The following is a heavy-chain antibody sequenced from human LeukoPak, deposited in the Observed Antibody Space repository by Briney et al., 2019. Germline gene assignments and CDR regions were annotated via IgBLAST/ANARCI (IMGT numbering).Heavy chain of an antibody. CDR2: IYTSGST. D-gene: IGHD2-21*01. J-gene: IGHJ5*02. CDR3: ATTTTIASWFDP. V-gene: IGHV4-4*09. CDR1: GGSISGYY. Sequence: SETLSLTCSVSGGSISGYYWSWVRQPPGKGLEWIGYIYTSGSTNYNPSLKSRVTISVDTSKNQFSLKLSSVTAADTAVYYCATTTTIASWFDPWGQGTLVTVSS.